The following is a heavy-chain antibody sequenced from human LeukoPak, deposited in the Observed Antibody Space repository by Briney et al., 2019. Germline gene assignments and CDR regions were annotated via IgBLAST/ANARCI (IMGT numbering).Heavy chain of an antibody. V-gene: IGHV3-15*01. J-gene: IGHJ4*02. Sequence: GGSLGLSCAASGFTFSNAWMSWVRQAPGKGLEWVGRIKSKTDGGTTDYAAPVKGRFTISRDDSKNTLYLQMNSLKTEDTAVYYCTTGPPIVVVPAATSTPDRWGQGTLVTVSS. D-gene: IGHD2-2*01. CDR1: GFTFSNAW. CDR3: TTGPPIVVVPAATSTPDR. CDR2: IKSKTDGGTT.